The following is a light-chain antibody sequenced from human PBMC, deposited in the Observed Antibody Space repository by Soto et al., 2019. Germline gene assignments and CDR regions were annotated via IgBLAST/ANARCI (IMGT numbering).Light chain of an antibody. CDR1: QSISSY. CDR3: QQSYSNLT. CDR2: AAS. J-gene: IGKJ2*01. V-gene: IGKV1-39*01. Sequence: DIQMTHSPSSLSASVGDRVTITCRASQSISSYLNWYQQKPGKAPKLLIYAASSLQSGVPSRFSGSGSGTDFTLTISSLQPEVLATYPCQQSYSNLTFGQG.